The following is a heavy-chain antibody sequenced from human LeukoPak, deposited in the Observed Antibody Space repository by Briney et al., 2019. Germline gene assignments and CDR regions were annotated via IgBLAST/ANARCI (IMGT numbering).Heavy chain of an antibody. CDR3: ASRYCSSTSCNWFDP. Sequence: ASVKVSCKASGGTFSSYAISWVRQAPGQGLEWMGGIIPIFGTANYAQKFQGRVTITADESMSTAYMELSSLRSEDTTVYYCASRYCSSTSCNWFDPWGQGTLVTVSS. CDR1: GGTFSSYA. CDR2: IIPIFGTA. V-gene: IGHV1-69*13. J-gene: IGHJ5*02. D-gene: IGHD2-2*01.